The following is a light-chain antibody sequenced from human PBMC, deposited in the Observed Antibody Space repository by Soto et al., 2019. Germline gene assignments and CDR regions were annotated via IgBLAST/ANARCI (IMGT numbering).Light chain of an antibody. CDR3: CSYGDFRTSWV. CDR1: SSDVGSDYL. V-gene: IGLV2-23*01. J-gene: IGLJ3*02. Sequence: QSALTQPASVSGSPGQSITISCTGTSSDVGSDYLVSWYQQHPGTAPKLIIYEGTKRPSRVSDRFSGSRSGNTASLTISGLQTEDEGDYFCCSYGDFRTSWVFGGGTQLTVL. CDR2: EGT.